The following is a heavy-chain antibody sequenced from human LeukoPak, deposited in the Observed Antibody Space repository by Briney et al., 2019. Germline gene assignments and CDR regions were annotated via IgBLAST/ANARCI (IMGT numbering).Heavy chain of an antibody. D-gene: IGHD1-26*01. J-gene: IGHJ3*02. Sequence: GRSLRLSCAASGFTFSNYAMHWVRQAPGKGLEWVAVISYDGSNKYYADSVKGRLTISRDNSKDTLYLQMDSLRAEDAAVYYCARVSVVGATRSDAFDIWGQGTMVTVSS. V-gene: IGHV3-30-3*01. CDR1: GFTFSNYA. CDR2: ISYDGSNK. CDR3: ARVSVVGATRSDAFDI.